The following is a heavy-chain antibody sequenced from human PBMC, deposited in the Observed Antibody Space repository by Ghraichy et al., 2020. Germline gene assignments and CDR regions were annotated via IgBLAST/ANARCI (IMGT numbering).Heavy chain of an antibody. Sequence: SETLSLTCTVSVDIIGAGGYSWSWIRQPPGKGLEWVGYIFHLGTSYFNPSLKSRLTMSVDKSKNQFSLNLTSLTVADTAIYYCARGAHEYAFDFWGQGIPVTVTS. J-gene: IGHJ4*02. CDR3: ARGAHEYAFDF. D-gene: IGHD2-2*01. V-gene: IGHV4-30-2*01. CDR1: VDIIGAGGYS. CDR2: IFHLGTS.